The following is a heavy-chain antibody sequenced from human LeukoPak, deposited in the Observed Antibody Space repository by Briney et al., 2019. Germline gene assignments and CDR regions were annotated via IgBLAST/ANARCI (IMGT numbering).Heavy chain of an antibody. J-gene: IGHJ4*02. CDR2: MKGGGET. Sequence: GGPLTLSCVASGFSFTNYAIICVRQAPARGPEGLSSMKGGGETFYADSVKGRCNLSRDISRNTVYLQLNNLRVEGPAIYYCARASWISNADAVCWGRGPQVSVSS. D-gene: IGHD1-1*01. CDR1: GFSFTNYA. CDR3: ARASWISNADAVC. V-gene: IGHV3-23*01.